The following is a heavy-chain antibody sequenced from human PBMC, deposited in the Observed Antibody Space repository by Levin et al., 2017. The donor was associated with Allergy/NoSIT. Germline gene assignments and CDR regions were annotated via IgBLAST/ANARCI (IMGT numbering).Heavy chain of an antibody. J-gene: IGHJ3*01. D-gene: IGHD6-25*01. Sequence: GGSLRLSCAASGFTLSTYWMIWVRQAPGKGLEWVANMNEDGSQKYYVDSVKGRFTISKDNAKNSLHLQMDSLRAEDTAMYYGARHKVRGPSAFEVWGQGTMVTVSS. CDR1: GFTLSTYW. V-gene: IGHV3-7*01. CDR2: MNEDGSQK. CDR3: ARHKVRGPSAFEV.